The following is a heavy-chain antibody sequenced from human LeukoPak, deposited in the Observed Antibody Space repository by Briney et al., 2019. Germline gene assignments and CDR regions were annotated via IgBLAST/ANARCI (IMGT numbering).Heavy chain of an antibody. CDR2: IHYSGST. V-gene: IGHV4-59*01. Sequence: ETLSLTCTVSGGSISSYYWSWIRQPPGKGLEWIGYIHYSGSTNYNPSLKSRVTISIDTSKNQFSLKLSSVTAADTAVYYCARLVGATKNFDYWGQGTLVTVSS. CDR3: ARLVGATKNFDY. D-gene: IGHD1-26*01. J-gene: IGHJ4*02. CDR1: GGSISSYY.